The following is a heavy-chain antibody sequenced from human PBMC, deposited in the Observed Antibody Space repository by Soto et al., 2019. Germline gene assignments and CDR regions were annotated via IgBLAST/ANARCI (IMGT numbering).Heavy chain of an antibody. CDR2: INPSIGST. D-gene: IGHD5-12*01. J-gene: IGHJ4*02. V-gene: IGHV1-46*02. CDR1: GYTFNTYN. Sequence: ASVKVSCKASGYTFNTYNMYWVRQAPGQGLEWMGVINPSIGSTNYAQKFQGRVIMTRDTSTSTAYMEMNSLRSEDTAVYYCVRNSPIGSTFSGTDAIDYWGRG. CDR3: VRNSPIGSTFSGTDAIDY.